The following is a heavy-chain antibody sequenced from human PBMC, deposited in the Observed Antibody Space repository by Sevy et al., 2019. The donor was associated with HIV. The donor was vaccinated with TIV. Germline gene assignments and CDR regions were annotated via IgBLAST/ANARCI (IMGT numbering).Heavy chain of an antibody. V-gene: IGHV3-11*04. J-gene: IGHJ6*02. CDR2: ISYSSSSI. CDR1: GFTFSDYY. D-gene: IGHD3-10*01. CDR3: AQDRAGSGSDPVGHYYYYYGMDV. Sequence: GGSLRLSCAASGFTFSDYYMSWIRQAPGKGLEWVSYISYSSSSIYYADSVKGRFSISRDNAKNSLYLQMNSLRAEDTAVYYCAQDRAGSGSDPVGHYYYYYGMDVWGQGTTVTVSS.